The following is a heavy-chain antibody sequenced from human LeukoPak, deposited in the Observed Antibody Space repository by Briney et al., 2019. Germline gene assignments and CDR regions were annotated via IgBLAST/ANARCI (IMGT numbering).Heavy chain of an antibody. CDR1: GGSFSGYY. J-gene: IGHJ4*02. CDR2: INHSGST. Sequence: KPSETLSLTCAVYGGSFSGYYWSWIRQPPGKGLEWIGEINHSGSTNYNPSLKSRVTISVDTSKNQFSLKLSSVTAADTAVYYCARGDRPGYDYWGQGTLVIVSS. CDR3: ARGDRPGYDY. V-gene: IGHV4-34*01. D-gene: IGHD1-14*01.